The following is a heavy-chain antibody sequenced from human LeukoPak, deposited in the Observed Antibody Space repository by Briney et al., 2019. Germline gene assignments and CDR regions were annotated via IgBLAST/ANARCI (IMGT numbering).Heavy chain of an antibody. J-gene: IGHJ6*02. V-gene: IGHV1-69*01. CDR3: ARVIRSPNPHYGMDV. D-gene: IGHD3-3*01. CDR1: GGIFSSYA. Sequence: ASVKVSCKASGGIFSSYAISWVRQAPGQGLEWMRGFIPIFGTANYAQKFQGRVTITADESTSTAYMELSSLRSEDTAVYYCARVIRSPNPHYGMDVWGQGTTVTVSS. CDR2: FIPIFGTA.